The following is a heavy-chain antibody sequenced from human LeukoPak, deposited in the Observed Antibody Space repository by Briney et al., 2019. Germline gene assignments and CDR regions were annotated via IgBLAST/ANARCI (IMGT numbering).Heavy chain of an antibody. CDR1: GGSISSGGHP. Sequence: SETLSLTCIVSGGSISSGGHPWSWIRQSPGKGLEWIGCIYDSGSTFYNPSLKSRVTMSIDRSNNQFSLKLSSVTAADTAVYYCARESNINNWFDPWGQGTLVTVSS. D-gene: IGHD2/OR15-2a*01. CDR2: IYDSGST. V-gene: IGHV4-30-2*06. J-gene: IGHJ5*02. CDR3: ARESNINNWFDP.